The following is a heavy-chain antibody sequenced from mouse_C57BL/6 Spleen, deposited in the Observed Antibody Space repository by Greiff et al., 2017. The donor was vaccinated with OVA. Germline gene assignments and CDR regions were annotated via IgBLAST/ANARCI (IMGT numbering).Heavy chain of an antibody. D-gene: IGHD2-4*01. CDR1: GYTFTSYW. V-gene: IGHV1-64*01. CDR2: IHPNSGST. Sequence: VQLQQPGAELVKPGASVKLSCKASGYTFTSYWMHWVKQRPGQGLEWIGMIHPNSGSTNYNEKFKSKATLAVTKYSSTAYIQLSSLTSEDSAVYYCARRVYYDYAACAYWGQGTLVTVSA. CDR3: ARRVYYDYAACAY. J-gene: IGHJ3*01.